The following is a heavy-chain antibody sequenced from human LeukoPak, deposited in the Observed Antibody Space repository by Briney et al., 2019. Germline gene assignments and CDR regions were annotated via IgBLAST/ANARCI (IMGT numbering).Heavy chain of an antibody. D-gene: IGHD3-3*01. V-gene: IGHV4-39*07. CDR1: GGSISSSSYY. CDR2: IYYSGST. Sequence: PSETLSLTCTVSGGSISSSSYYWGWIRQPPGKGLEWIGSIYYSGSTYYNPSLKSRVTISVDTSKNQFSLKLSSVTAADTAVYYCARDIFRDAFDIWGQGTMVTVSS. J-gene: IGHJ3*02. CDR3: ARDIFRDAFDI.